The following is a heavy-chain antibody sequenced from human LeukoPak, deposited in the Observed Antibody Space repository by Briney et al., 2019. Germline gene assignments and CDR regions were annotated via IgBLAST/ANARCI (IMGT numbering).Heavy chain of an antibody. Sequence: PGGSLRLSCAAPGFTFSNYGMHWVRQVPGKGLLWVSRIKNDGSSTIYADSAKGRFTISRDNSKNTVYLQMNSLRVEDTAVYYCVSGFSDTSGSGWGQGTLVTVSS. CDR3: VSGFSDTSGSG. J-gene: IGHJ4*02. V-gene: IGHV3-74*01. CDR1: GFTFSNYG. D-gene: IGHD3-22*01. CDR2: IKNDGSST.